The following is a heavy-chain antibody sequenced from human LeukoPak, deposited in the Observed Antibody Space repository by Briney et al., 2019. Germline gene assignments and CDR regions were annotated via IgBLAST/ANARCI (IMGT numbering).Heavy chain of an antibody. CDR2: IKQDGSEK. CDR1: GFTFSSYW. CDR3: ARESWELLDDAFDI. Sequence: GGSLRLSCAAFGFTFSSYWMSWVRQAPGKGLEWVANIKQDGSEKYYVDSVKGRFTISRDNAKNSLYLQMSSLRAEDTAVYYCARESWELLDDAFDIWGQGTMVTVSS. V-gene: IGHV3-7*01. J-gene: IGHJ3*02. D-gene: IGHD1-26*01.